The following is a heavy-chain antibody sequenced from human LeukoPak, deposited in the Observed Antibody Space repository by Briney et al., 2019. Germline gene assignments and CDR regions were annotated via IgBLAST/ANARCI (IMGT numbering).Heavy chain of an antibody. CDR3: ARDHSDYYGSGSYRPIDAFDI. V-gene: IGHV4-34*01. J-gene: IGHJ3*02. CDR1: GGSFSGYY. CDR2: INHSGSP. Sequence: PSQTLSLTCAVYGGSFSGYYWSWIRQPPGKGLEWIGEINHSGSPNYNPSLKSRVTISIDTSKNQFSLKLSPVTAADTAVYYCARDHSDYYGSGSYRPIDAFDIWGQGTMVTVSS. D-gene: IGHD3-10*01.